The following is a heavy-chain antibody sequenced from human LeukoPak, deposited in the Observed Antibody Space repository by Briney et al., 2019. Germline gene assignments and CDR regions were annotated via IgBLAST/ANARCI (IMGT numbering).Heavy chain of an antibody. V-gene: IGHV5-51*01. CDR3: ATQRSYPDYFDY. CDR2: MYPGEYDT. CDR1: GYSLTSYW. D-gene: IGHD1-26*01. Sequence: GESLKISCKGSGYSLTSYWIGWVRQMTGKGLDWMGIMYPGEYDTRYSASFQGQVTISADKSISTPYLQGSSLKAPDTAMYYWATQRSYPDYFDYWGQGTLVTVSS. J-gene: IGHJ4*02.